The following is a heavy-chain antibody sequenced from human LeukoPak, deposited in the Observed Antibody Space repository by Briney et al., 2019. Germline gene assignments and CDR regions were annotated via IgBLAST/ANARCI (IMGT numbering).Heavy chain of an antibody. J-gene: IGHJ3*02. CDR2: INPNSGGT. CDR1: GYTFTGYY. Sequence: GASVKVSCKASGYTFTGYYIHWVRQAPGQGLEWMGWINPNSGGTNYAEKFQGRVTMTRDPSISTAYMELSRLRSDDTAVYYCARWGGDSSPDAFDIWGQGTMVTVSS. V-gene: IGHV1-2*02. D-gene: IGHD6-13*01. CDR3: ARWGGDSSPDAFDI.